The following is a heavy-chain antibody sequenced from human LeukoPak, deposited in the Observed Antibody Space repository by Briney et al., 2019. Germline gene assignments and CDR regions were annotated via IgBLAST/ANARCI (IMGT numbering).Heavy chain of an antibody. CDR1: GGTFSSYA. V-gene: IGHV1-69*13. D-gene: IGHD3-10*02. J-gene: IGHJ6*02. CDR3: ARDVFVDSNYYGMDV. Sequence: SLKVSCKASGGTFSSYAISRVRQTPGQGLEWMGEIIPIFGTANYAQKFQGRVTITADESTSTAYMELSSVRSEDTAVYYCARDVFVDSNYYGMDVWGQGTAVTVSS. CDR2: IIPIFGTA.